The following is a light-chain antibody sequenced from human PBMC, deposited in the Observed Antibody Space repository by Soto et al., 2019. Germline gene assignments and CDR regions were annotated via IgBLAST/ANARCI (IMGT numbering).Light chain of an antibody. J-gene: IGKJ4*01. CDR3: QQYDNWPLT. V-gene: IGKV3-15*01. CDR2: GAF. CDR1: QSVASN. Sequence: EIVMTQSPATLSVSPGERATLSCRASQSVASNLAWYQQKPGQAPRVLIYGAFIRATGIPARFSGSGSGTEFTLTISSLQSEDFAVYYCQQYDNWPLTFGGGTKVGIK.